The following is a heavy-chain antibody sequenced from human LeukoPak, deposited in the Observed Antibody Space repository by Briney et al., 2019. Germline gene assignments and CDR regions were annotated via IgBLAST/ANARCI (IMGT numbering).Heavy chain of an antibody. D-gene: IGHD3-3*01. CDR1: GFTFSSYG. CDR2: IWYDDK. V-gene: IGHV3-33*08. CDR3: ARDRSYDFWSGYSTPDY. J-gene: IGHJ4*02. Sequence: GGSLRLSCAASGFTFSSYGMHWVRQAPGKGLERVAVIWYDDKYYADSVKGRFTISRDNSKNTLDLQMNSLRAEDTAVYYCARDRSYDFWSGYSTPDYWGQGTLVTVSS.